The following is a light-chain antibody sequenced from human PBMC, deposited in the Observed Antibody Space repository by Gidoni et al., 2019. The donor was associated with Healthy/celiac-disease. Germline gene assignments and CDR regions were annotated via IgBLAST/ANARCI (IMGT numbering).Light chain of an antibody. CDR3: QQSYSTPPLT. CDR2: AAS. V-gene: IGKV1-39*01. J-gene: IGKJ4*01. CDR1: QSISSY. Sequence: QMTQSASSLSASVGDRVTINCRASQSISSYLTWYQQKPGKAPKLLIYAASSLQSGVPSRFSGSGSGTDFTLTISSLQPEDFATYYCQQSYSTPPLTFGGGTKVEIK.